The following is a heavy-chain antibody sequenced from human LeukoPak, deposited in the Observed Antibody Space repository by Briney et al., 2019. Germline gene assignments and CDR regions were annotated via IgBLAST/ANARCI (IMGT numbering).Heavy chain of an antibody. Sequence: SETLSLTCAVYGGSFSGYYWSWISQPPGKGLEWIGEINHSGSTNYNPSLKSRVSISVDTSKNQFSLKLSSVTAADTAVYYCARVPYDTSGYPHYFDYWGQGTLVTVCS. J-gene: IGHJ4*02. V-gene: IGHV4-34*01. CDR3: ARVPYDTSGYPHYFDY. CDR2: INHSGST. D-gene: IGHD3-22*01. CDR1: GGSFSGYY.